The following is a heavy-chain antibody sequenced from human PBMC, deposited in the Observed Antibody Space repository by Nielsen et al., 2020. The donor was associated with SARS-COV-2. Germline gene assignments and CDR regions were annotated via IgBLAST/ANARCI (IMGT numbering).Heavy chain of an antibody. CDR2: IYSGGST. V-gene: IGHV3-53*01. J-gene: IGHJ6*02. CDR3: EREGITMVRGVHYYYGMDV. D-gene: IGHD3-10*01. Sequence: WIRQPPGKGLEWVSVIYSGGSTYYADSVKGRFTISRDNSKNTLYLQMNSLRDEDTAVYYCEREGITMVRGVHYYYGMDVWGQGTTVTVSS.